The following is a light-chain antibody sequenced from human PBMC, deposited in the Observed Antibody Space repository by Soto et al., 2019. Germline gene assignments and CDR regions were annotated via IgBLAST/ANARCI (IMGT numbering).Light chain of an antibody. V-gene: IGLV1-40*01. CDR3: QSYDSSLSGGV. Sequence: QSVLTQPPSVSGAPGQRVAISCTGTSSNIGAGYDVHWYQQLPGTAPKLLIYVNNNRPSGVPDRFSASKSGTSASLAITGLQVEDEADYYCQSYDSSLSGGVFGGGTKVTVL. CDR1: SSNIGAGYD. CDR2: VNN. J-gene: IGLJ3*02.